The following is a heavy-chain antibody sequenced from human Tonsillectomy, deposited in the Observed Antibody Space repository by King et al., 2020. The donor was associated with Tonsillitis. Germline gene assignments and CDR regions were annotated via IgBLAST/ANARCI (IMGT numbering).Heavy chain of an antibody. V-gene: IGHV3-15*01. Sequence: VQLVESGGGLVKPGGSLRLSCAAAGSSFNNGWMSWVSQAPGKGLEWGGRIKSKTEGGTTDSADPGKGTVTISRDESKNTLYVQMNGLRTEDTAVYYCAADTVAHRSYSFVIWGQGAMFTVSS. J-gene: IGHJ3*02. CDR3: AADTVAHRSYSFVI. CDR2: IKSKTEGGTT. D-gene: IGHD4-23*01. CDR1: GSSFNNGW.